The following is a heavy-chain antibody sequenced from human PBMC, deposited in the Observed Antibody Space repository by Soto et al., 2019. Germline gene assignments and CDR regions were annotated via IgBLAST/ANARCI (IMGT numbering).Heavy chain of an antibody. CDR2: IKQDGSQK. J-gene: IGHJ3*01. V-gene: IGHV3-7*04. D-gene: IGHD3-22*01. Sequence: EVQVVESGGGLVQPGGSLRLSCAASGFTFSSYWMSWVRQAPGKGLEWVANIKQDGSQKWYGDSVKGRFTISRDNTKNSLYLQMNGLRAEDTAVYYCARGDYLDTSGPFSDAFDVWGQGTMVTVSS. CDR3: ARGDYLDTSGPFSDAFDV. CDR1: GFTFSSYW.